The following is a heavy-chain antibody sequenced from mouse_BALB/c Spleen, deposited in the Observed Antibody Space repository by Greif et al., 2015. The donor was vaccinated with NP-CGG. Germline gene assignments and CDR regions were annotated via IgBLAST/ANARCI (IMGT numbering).Heavy chain of an antibody. Sequence: QVQLQQSGAELAKPGASVKMSCKASGYTFTGYWMHWVKQRPGQGLEWIGYINPSTGYTEYNQKFKDKATLTADKSSSTAYMQLSSLTSEDSAVYYCATTVVATFAYWGQGTLVTVSA. CDR1: GYTFTGYW. CDR3: ATTVVATFAY. D-gene: IGHD1-1*01. V-gene: IGHV1-7*01. J-gene: IGHJ3*01. CDR2: INPSTGYT.